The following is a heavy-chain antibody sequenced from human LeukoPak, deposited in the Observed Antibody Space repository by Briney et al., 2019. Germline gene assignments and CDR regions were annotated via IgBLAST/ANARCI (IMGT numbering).Heavy chain of an antibody. CDR1: GFTFSSYW. J-gene: IGHJ4*02. D-gene: IGHD3-10*01. CDR3: ARGTLYPYYFDY. CDR2: INSDGSTT. Sequence: GGSLRLSCAASGFTFSSYWVHWVRQAPGKGLVWVSRINSDGSTTSYADSVKGRFTISRDNAKNTLYLHMNSLRAEDTAVYYCARGTLYPYYFDYWGQGTLVTVSS. V-gene: IGHV3-74*01.